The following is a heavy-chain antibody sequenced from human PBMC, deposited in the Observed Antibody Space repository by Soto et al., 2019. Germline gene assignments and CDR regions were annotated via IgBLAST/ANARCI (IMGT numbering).Heavy chain of an antibody. V-gene: IGHV2-5*02. CDR3: ARLKKDYYYSSGYFMA. J-gene: IGHJ4*02. CDR1: GFSLNTAGVG. Sequence: QITLNESGPTLVKPTQTLTLTCTFSGFSLNTAGVGVAWIRQPPGKALEWLALIYWDEDKRYSPSLQSRVTITEATSENQVVLTLTNMDPVDTASYYCARLKKDYYYSSGYFMAWGQGTLVTVSS. D-gene: IGHD3-22*01. CDR2: IYWDEDK.